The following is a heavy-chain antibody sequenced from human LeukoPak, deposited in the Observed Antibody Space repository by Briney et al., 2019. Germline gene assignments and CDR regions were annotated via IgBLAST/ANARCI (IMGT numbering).Heavy chain of an antibody. V-gene: IGHV3-66*01. D-gene: IGHD2-2*01. CDR1: GFTFNNYG. Sequence: PGGSLRLSCAASGFTFNNYGFYWVRQAPGKGLEWVSVIYSGGSTYYADSVKGRFTISRDNSKNTLYLQMNSLRAEDTAVYYCARAVPAAPMNGDCDLLFDYWGQGTLVTVSS. J-gene: IGHJ4*02. CDR3: ARAVPAAPMNGDCDLLFDY. CDR2: IYSGGST.